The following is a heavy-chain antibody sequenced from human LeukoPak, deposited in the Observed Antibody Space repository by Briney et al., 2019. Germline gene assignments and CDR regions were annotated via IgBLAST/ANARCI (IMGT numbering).Heavy chain of an antibody. CDR3: ARPQSSGPYLWGNWFDP. V-gene: IGHV1-69*05. D-gene: IGHD6-19*01. CDR2: IIPIFGTA. Sequence: SVKVSCKASGGTFSSYAISWVRLAPGQGLEWMGGIIPIFGTANYAQKFQGRVTITTDESTSTAYMELSSLRSEDTAVYYCARPQSSGPYLWGNWFDPWGQGTLVTVSS. CDR1: GGTFSSYA. J-gene: IGHJ5*02.